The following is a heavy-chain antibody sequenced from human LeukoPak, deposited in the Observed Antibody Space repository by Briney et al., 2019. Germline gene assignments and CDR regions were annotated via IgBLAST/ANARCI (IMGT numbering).Heavy chain of an antibody. Sequence: GGSLRLSCAASGFTFSNAWMSWVRQAPGKGLEWVGRIKSKTDGGTTDYAAPVKGRFTISRDDSKNTLYLQMNSLKTEDTAVYYCTTNTAMVLLLDYWGQGTLVTVSS. D-gene: IGHD5-18*01. CDR2: IKSKTDGGTT. V-gene: IGHV3-15*01. CDR1: GFTFSNAW. CDR3: TTNTAMVLLLDY. J-gene: IGHJ4*02.